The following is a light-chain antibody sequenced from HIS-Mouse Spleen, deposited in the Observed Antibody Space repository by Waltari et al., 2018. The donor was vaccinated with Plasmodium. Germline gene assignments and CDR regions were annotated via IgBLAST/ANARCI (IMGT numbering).Light chain of an antibody. CDR1: QCVSSS. CDR3: QQRSNWPPLT. Sequence: EIVLTQSPATLSLSPGERATLSCRARQCVSSSLAWYQQKPGQAPRLLIYDASNRATGIPARFSGSGYGTGFTLTISILGPGDCAVYYCQQRSNWPPLTFGGGTKVEIK. J-gene: IGKJ4*01. CDR2: DAS. V-gene: IGKV3-11*01.